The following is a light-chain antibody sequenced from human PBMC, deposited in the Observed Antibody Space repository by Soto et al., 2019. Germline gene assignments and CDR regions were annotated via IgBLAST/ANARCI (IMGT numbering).Light chain of an antibody. V-gene: IGKV3-20*01. Sequence: IVMTQSPATLSVSPGERATLSCRASQSVSSSYLDWYQQKPGQAPRLLIYGASSRATRIPERFSGSGSGTDFTLTISTLEPEDFAVYSCQQYGSSRTFGQGTKVEIK. CDR2: GAS. CDR1: QSVSSSY. CDR3: QQYGSSRT. J-gene: IGKJ1*01.